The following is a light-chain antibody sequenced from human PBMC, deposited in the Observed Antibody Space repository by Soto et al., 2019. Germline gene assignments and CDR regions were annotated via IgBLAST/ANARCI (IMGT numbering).Light chain of an antibody. J-gene: IGLJ1*01. CDR1: KSDVGGYNY. V-gene: IGLV2-14*01. CDR3: SSYTSSSTYV. CDR2: EVY. Sequence: QSALTQPASVSGSPGQSITISCTGTKSDVGGYNYVSWYQQHPGKAPKLMIYEVYNRPTVVSNRFSGSKSGNTASLPISGLQAEDEADYYCSSYTSSSTYVFGPGTKVTVL.